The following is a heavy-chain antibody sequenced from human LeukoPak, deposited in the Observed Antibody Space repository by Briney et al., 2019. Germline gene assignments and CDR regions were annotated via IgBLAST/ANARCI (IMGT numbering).Heavy chain of an antibody. CDR2: IIPIFGTA. CDR1: GGPFGSDA. CDR3: ARTGRLYYYDSSGYYYSDYYYYYMDV. D-gene: IGHD3-22*01. Sequence: ASVRVSCKASGGPFGSDAITWVRQAPGQGLEWMAGIIPIFGTAYYAQKFQGRVTITTDVATSTAYMEVSSLRSEDTAVYYCARTGRLYYYDSSGYYYSDYYYYYMDVWGKGTTVTVSS. V-gene: IGHV1-69*05. J-gene: IGHJ6*03.